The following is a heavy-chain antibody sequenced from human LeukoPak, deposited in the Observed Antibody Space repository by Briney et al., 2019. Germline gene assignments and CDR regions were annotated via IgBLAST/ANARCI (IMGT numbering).Heavy chain of an antibody. Sequence: PGGSLRLSCVASGFTFSSYGMHWVSQAPGKGLEWVAFISDDGSNKYYADSVKGRFTISRDNSKNTLYLQMNSLRAEDTAVYYCAKGEFIVVVTGPLDYWGQGTLVTVSS. J-gene: IGHJ4*02. D-gene: IGHD2-21*02. CDR3: AKGEFIVVVTGPLDY. CDR2: ISDDGSNK. V-gene: IGHV3-30*18. CDR1: GFTFSSYG.